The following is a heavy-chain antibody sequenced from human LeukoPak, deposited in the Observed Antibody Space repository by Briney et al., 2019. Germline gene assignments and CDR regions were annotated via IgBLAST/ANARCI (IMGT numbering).Heavy chain of an antibody. D-gene: IGHD3-22*01. CDR2: ISAGGGST. CDR3: AKDLNYYDSNPGDY. Sequence: GGSLRLSRATSGFTFSSYAMSWVRQAPGKGLEWVSAISAGGGSTYYADSVKGRFTISRDNSKNTLYLQMSSLRAEDTAVYYCAKDLNYYDSNPGDYWGQGTLVTVCS. CDR1: GFTFSSYA. J-gene: IGHJ4*02. V-gene: IGHV3-23*01.